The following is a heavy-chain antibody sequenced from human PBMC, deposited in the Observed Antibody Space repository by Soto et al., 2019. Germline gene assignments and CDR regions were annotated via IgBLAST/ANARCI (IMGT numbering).Heavy chain of an antibody. D-gene: IGHD4-17*01. CDR1: GFTFSSYA. J-gene: IGHJ4*01. CDR3: AKTVFRDYDGPYYFDF. Sequence: HPGGSLRLSCAASGFTFSSYAMSWVRQAPGKGLEWVSAISGSGGSTYYADSVKGRFTISRDNSKNTLYLQMNSLRAEDTAVYYCAKTVFRDYDGPYYFDFCGQGTLDIVS. CDR2: ISGSGGST. V-gene: IGHV3-23*01.